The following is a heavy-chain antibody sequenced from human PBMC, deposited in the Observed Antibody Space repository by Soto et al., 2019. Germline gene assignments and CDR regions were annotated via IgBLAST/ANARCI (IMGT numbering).Heavy chain of an antibody. D-gene: IGHD3-22*01. Sequence: XSVKVSCKASRGTLSSYAVSWVRQAPGQGLEWMGGIIPIFGTANYAQKFQGRVTITADESTSTAYMELSSLRSEDTAVYYCARGTHYYDSSGYWNFDYWGQGTLVTVSS. CDR1: RGTLSSYA. V-gene: IGHV1-69*13. CDR2: IIPIFGTA. J-gene: IGHJ4*02. CDR3: ARGTHYYDSSGYWNFDY.